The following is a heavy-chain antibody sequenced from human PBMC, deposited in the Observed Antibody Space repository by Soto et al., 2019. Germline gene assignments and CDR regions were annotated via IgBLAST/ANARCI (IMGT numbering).Heavy chain of an antibody. V-gene: IGHV4-39*01. J-gene: IGHJ5*02. CDR2: IYYSGST. Sequence: XGTLSLTCTVSGGSISSSSDYGGWIRQPPGKGLEWIGSIYYSGSTYYNPSLKSRVTISVDTSKNQFSLKLSSATAADTAVYYCASQTDGWVATITWVFAPWGQGTLVTV. CDR3: ASQTDGWVATITWVFAP. D-gene: IGHD5-12*01. CDR1: GGSISSSSDY.